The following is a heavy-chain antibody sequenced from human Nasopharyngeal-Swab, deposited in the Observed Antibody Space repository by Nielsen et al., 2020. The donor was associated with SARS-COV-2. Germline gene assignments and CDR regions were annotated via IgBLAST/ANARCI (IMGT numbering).Heavy chain of an antibody. CDR3: ARYWAGGSRITMVRGYMDV. CDR2: INHSGST. V-gene: IGHV4-34*01. Sequence: SETLSLTCAVYGGSFSGYYWSWIRQPPGKGLEWIGEINHSGSTNYNPSLKSRVTISVDTSKNQFSLKLSSVTAADTAVYYCARYWAGGSRITMVRGYMDVWGKGTTVTVSS. CDR1: GGSFSGYY. J-gene: IGHJ6*03. D-gene: IGHD3-10*01.